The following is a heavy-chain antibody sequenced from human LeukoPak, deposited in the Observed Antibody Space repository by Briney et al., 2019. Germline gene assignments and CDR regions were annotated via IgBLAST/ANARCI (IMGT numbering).Heavy chain of an antibody. V-gene: IGHV4-34*01. CDR2: INHSGST. J-gene: IGHJ5*02. Sequence: PSETLSPTCAVYGGSFGGYYRSWIRQPPGKGLEWIGEINHSGSTNYNPSLKSRVTISVDTSKNQFSLKLSSVTAADTAVYYCARDCSSTSCPGLGPWGQGALVTVSS. D-gene: IGHD2-2*01. CDR1: GGSFGGYY. CDR3: ARDCSSTSCPGLGP.